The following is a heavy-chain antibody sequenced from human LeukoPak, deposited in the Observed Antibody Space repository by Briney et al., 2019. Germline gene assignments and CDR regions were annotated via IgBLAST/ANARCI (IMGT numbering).Heavy chain of an antibody. CDR3: ARDPKGDTAMVYYFDY. J-gene: IGHJ4*02. Sequence: SVKVSCKASGGTFSSYAISWVRQAPGQGLEWMGGIIPIFGTANYAQKFQGRVTITADESTSTAYMELSSLRSEDTAVYYCARDPKGDTAMVYYFDYWGQGTLVTVSS. CDR2: IIPIFGTA. D-gene: IGHD5-18*01. V-gene: IGHV1-69*13. CDR1: GGTFSSYA.